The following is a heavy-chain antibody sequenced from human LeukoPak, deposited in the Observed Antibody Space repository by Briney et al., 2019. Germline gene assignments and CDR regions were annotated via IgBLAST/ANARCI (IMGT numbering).Heavy chain of an antibody. D-gene: IGHD3-9*01. CDR1: GGSISSSSYY. V-gene: IGHV4-39*01. J-gene: IGHJ5*02. Sequence: SETLSLTCTVSGGSISSSSYYWGWIRQPPGKGLEWIGSIYYSGSTYYNPSLKSRVTISVDTSKNQFSLKLSSVTAADTAVYYCARKEFDWLWNNWFDPWGQGTLVTVSS. CDR3: ARKEFDWLWNNWFDP. CDR2: IYYSGST.